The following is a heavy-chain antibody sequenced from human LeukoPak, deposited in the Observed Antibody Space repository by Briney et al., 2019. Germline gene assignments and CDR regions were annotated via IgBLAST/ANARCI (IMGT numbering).Heavy chain of an antibody. V-gene: IGHV1-2*02. J-gene: IGHJ4*02. CDR1: GYTFTVYY. D-gene: IGHD6-13*01. Sequence: ASVKVSCKASGYTFTVYYMHWVRQAPGQGLEWMGWINPNSGGTNYAQKFQGRVTMTRDTSISTAYMELSRLRSDDTAVYYCARGGSSSWYYYFDYWGQGTLVTVSS. CDR2: INPNSGGT. CDR3: ARGGSSSWYYYFDY.